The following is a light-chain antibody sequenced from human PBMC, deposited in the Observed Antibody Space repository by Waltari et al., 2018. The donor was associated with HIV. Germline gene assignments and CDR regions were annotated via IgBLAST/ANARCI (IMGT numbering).Light chain of an antibody. J-gene: IGLJ2*01. V-gene: IGLV2-23*02. CDR1: SSDVGGYNY. Sequence: QSALTQPASVSGSPGQSITISCTGTSSDVGGYNYVSWYQQHPGKAPKLMIYDVSKRPSGVSNLFSGSKSGNTASLTISGLQAEDEADYYCCSYAGSSTFVFGGGTKLTVL. CDR2: DVS. CDR3: CSYAGSSTFV.